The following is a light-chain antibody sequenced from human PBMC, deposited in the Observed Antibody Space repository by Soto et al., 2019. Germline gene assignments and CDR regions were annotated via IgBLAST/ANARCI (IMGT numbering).Light chain of an antibody. CDR1: XXDVGAYNY. V-gene: IGLV2-8*01. Sequence: QSVLTRPPSASGSPGQSVTISCTGTXXDVGAYNYVSWYQQHPGKAPKLMLYEDSKRPSGVPDRFSAYKSGNTASVTVSGLQAEDEAAYYCSSYTSSSTLLVFGTGTKVTV. CDR3: SSYTSSSTLLV. J-gene: IGLJ1*01. CDR2: EDS.